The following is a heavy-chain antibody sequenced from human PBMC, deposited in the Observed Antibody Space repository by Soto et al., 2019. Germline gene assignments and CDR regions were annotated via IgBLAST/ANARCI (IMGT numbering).Heavy chain of an antibody. V-gene: IGHV4-59*08. CDR3: ARNGFLSYFDY. J-gene: IGHJ4*02. Sequence: QVQLQESGPGLVKPSETLSLTCTVSGGSISRYYWSWIRQPPGKGLEWIGYIYYSGSTNYNPSLKGRVTLSVDTSKNQFSLKLSSVTAADTAVYYCARNGFLSYFDYWGQGTLVPVSS. CDR1: GGSISRYY. D-gene: IGHD3-3*01. CDR2: IYYSGST.